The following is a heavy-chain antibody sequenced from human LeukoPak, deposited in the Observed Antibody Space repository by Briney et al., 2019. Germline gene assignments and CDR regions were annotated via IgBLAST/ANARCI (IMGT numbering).Heavy chain of an antibody. CDR3: AELGITMIGGV. CDR2: IHGDGSRT. J-gene: IGHJ6*04. V-gene: IGHV3-74*01. CDR1: GFTFSSHW. Sequence: GGSLRLSCAASGFTFSSHWMHWVRQAPGKGLVWVSCIHGDGSRTSYADSVKGRFTISRDNAKNSLYLQMNSRRAEGMAVYYCAELGITMIGGVWGKGTTVTISS. D-gene: IGHD3-10*02.